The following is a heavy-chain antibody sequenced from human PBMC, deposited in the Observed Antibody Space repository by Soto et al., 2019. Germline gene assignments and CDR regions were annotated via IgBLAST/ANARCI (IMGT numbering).Heavy chain of an antibody. D-gene: IGHD4-17*01. CDR3: VAEYGTKEFDN. Sequence: QVRLVESGGGVVQPGRSLRLSCAASGFSFSSHAMHWVRQAPGKGLEWLAFISYDGNDKGYADSVKGRFSISRDNSKNTLFLQLNSLRAEDTAVYYCVAEYGTKEFDNWGQGTVVTVSS. CDR1: GFSFSSHA. J-gene: IGHJ3*02. CDR2: ISYDGNDK. V-gene: IGHV3-30-3*01.